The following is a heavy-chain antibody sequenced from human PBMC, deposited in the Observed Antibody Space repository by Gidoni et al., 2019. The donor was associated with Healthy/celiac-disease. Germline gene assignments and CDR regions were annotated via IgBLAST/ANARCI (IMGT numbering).Heavy chain of an antibody. D-gene: IGHD3-22*01. J-gene: IGHJ5*02. Sequence: EVQLVESGGGLVQPGGSLRLSCAASGFTVSSNYMSWVRQAPGKGLEWVSVIYSGGSTYYADSVKGRFTISRDNSKNTLYLQMNSLRAEDTAVYYCARDLGKPHYYDSSRLDPWGQGTLVTVSS. CDR2: IYSGGST. V-gene: IGHV3-66*02. CDR1: GFTVSSNY. CDR3: ARDLGKPHYYDSSRLDP.